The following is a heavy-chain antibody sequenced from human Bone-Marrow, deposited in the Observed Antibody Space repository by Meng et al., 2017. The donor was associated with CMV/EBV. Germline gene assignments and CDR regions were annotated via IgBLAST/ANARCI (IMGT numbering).Heavy chain of an antibody. CDR3: ARDQGTGDYYYYGMDV. D-gene: IGHD7-27*01. Sequence: ASVKVSCKASGYTFSNYGIIWVRQAPGQGLEWMGWISAYNGNTKSAREFQGRVTMTTDTSTSTAYMEVKSLRSDDTAVYYCARDQGTGDYYYYGMDVWGQGTTVTVSS. CDR2: ISAYNGNT. V-gene: IGHV1-18*01. J-gene: IGHJ6*02. CDR1: GYTFSNYG.